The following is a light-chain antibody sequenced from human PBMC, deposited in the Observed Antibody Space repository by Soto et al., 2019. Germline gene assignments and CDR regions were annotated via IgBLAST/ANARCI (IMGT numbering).Light chain of an antibody. V-gene: IGLV1-44*01. Sequence: QSVLTQPPSASGTPGQRVTISCSGSSSNIGSNTVNWYQQLPGTAPKLLIYSNYQRPSGVPDRFSGSKSGTSASLAISGLQSEDEADYYCAAWDDSLNGPGDVFGTGTKLTVL. J-gene: IGLJ1*01. CDR1: SSNIGSNT. CDR3: AAWDDSLNGPGDV. CDR2: SNY.